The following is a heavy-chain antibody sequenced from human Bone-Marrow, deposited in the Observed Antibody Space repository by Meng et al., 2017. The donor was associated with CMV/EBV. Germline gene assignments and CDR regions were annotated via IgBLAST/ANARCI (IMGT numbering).Heavy chain of an antibody. J-gene: IGHJ3*01. Sequence: GGSLRLSCAASGFTFSDYYMSWIRQAPGKGLEWVSYISRTYNTGYIQSVKGRFTISRDNAKESLFLQMGSLRAEDAAVYYCARMRGAGPGGYFDLWGQGTLVTVSS. CDR1: GFTFSDYY. D-gene: IGHD3-10*01. CDR2: ISRTYNT. V-gene: IGHV3-11*01. CDR3: ARMRGAGPGGYFDL.